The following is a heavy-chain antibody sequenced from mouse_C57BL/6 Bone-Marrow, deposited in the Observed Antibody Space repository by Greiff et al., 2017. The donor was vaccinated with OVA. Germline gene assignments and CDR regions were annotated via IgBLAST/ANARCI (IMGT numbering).Heavy chain of an antibody. Sequence: QVQLQQPGAELVKPGASVKLSCKASGYTFTSYWMHWVKQRPGQGLEWIGMIHPNSGSTNYNEKFKSKATLTVDKSSSTAYMQLSCLTSADSSVYYFARVTGYSAMDYWGQGTSVTVSS. CDR2: IHPNSGST. J-gene: IGHJ4*01. CDR3: ARVTGYSAMDY. V-gene: IGHV1-64*01. D-gene: IGHD4-1*01. CDR1: GYTFTSYW.